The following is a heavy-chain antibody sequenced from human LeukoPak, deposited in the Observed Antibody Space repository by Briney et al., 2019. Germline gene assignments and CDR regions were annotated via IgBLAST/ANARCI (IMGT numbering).Heavy chain of an antibody. CDR3: AKLGIDTAMVTGGLFDY. CDR1: GFTFSSYG. CDR2: ISYDGSNK. J-gene: IGHJ4*02. Sequence: GRSLRLSCAASGFTFSSYGMHWGRQAPGKGLEWVAVISYDGSNKYYADSVKGRFTISRDNSKNTLYLQMNSLRAEDTAVYYCAKLGIDTAMVTGGLFDYWGQGTLVTVSS. D-gene: IGHD5-18*01. V-gene: IGHV3-30*18.